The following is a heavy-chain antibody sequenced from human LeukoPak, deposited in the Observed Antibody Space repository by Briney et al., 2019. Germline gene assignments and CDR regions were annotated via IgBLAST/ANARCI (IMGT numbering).Heavy chain of an antibody. Sequence: PGGSLRLSCAASGFTFSSYAMSWVRQAPGKGLEWVSAISGSGGSTYYADSVKGRFTIPRDNSKNTLYLQMNSLRAEDTAVYYCARDASSSSWTKYYYYYGMDVWGQGTTVTVSS. CDR2: ISGSGGST. CDR3: ARDASSSSWTKYYYYYGMDV. D-gene: IGHD6-13*01. J-gene: IGHJ6*02. CDR1: GFTFSSYA. V-gene: IGHV3-23*01.